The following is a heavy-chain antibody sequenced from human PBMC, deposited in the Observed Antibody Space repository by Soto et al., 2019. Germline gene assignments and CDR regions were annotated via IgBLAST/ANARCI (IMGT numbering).Heavy chain of an antibody. V-gene: IGHV4-34*01. CDR3: QGGDF. CDR1: GGSFRGYF. J-gene: IGHJ4*02. CDR2: INDSGNT. Sequence: SETLSLTCAVSGGSFRGYFWSWIRQSPAKGLGWIGEINDSGNTYYNPSFKSRLTISVDTSTSQISLRLTSVTAADSAVYYCQGGDFWGQGTRVTVSS. D-gene: IGHD3-16*01.